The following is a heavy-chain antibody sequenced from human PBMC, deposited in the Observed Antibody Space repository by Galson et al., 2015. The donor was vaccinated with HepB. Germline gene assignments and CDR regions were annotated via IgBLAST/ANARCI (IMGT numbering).Heavy chain of an antibody. J-gene: IGHJ6*02. CDR1: GYTFTGYY. CDR2: INPNSGGT. Sequence: SVKVSCKASGYTFTGYYMHWVRQAPGQGLEWMGWINPNSGGTNYAQKFQGWVTMTRDTSISTAYMELSRLRSDDTAVYYCARSRITMVRGVIHGYYYGMDVWGQGTTVTVSS. V-gene: IGHV1-2*04. D-gene: IGHD3-10*01. CDR3: ARSRITMVRGVIHGYYYGMDV.